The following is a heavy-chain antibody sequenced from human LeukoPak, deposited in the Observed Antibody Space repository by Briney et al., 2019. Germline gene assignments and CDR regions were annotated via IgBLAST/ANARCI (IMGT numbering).Heavy chain of an antibody. CDR2: INPSGGST. CDR1: GYTFTSYY. V-gene: IGHV1-46*01. Sequence: ASVKVSCKASGYTFTSYYMHWVRQAPGQGLEWMGIINPSGGSTNYAQKFQGRVTMTRDTSTSTVYMELSSLRSEDTAVYYCARVRKRITMIVVTKAEGWFDPWGQGTLVVVSS. CDR3: ARVRKRITMIVVTKAEGWFDP. D-gene: IGHD3-22*01. J-gene: IGHJ5*02.